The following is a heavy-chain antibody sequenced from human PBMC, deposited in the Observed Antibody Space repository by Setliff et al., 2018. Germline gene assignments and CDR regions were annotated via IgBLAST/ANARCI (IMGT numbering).Heavy chain of an antibody. CDR1: GYTFTSYA. CDR3: AREYYYDSSGYSYYFDC. D-gene: IGHD3-22*01. V-gene: IGHV1-3*01. Sequence: ASVKVSCKASGYTFTSYAMHWVRQAPGQRLEWMGWINAGNGTTKYSQKFQGRVTITRDTSASTAYMELSSLRSEDTAVYYCAREYYYDSSGYSYYFDCWGQGTLVTVSS. CDR2: INAGNGTT. J-gene: IGHJ4*02.